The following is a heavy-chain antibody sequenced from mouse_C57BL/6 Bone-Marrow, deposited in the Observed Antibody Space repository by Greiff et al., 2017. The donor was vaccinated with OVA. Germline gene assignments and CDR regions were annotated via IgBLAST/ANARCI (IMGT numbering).Heavy chain of an antibody. CDR3: ARPYGSSYPFAY. CDR1: GYTFTSYW. V-gene: IGHV1-61*01. Sequence: QVQLQQPGAELVRPGSSVKLSCKASGYTFTSYWMDWVKQRPGQGLEWIGNIYPSDSETHYNQKFKDKATLTVDKSSSTAYMQLSSLASEASAVYCCARPYGSSYPFAYWGQGTLVTVSA. CDR2: IYPSDSET. J-gene: IGHJ3*01. D-gene: IGHD1-1*01.